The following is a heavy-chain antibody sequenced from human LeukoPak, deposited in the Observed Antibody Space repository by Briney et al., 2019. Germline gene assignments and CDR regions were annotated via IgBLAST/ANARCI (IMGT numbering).Heavy chain of an antibody. Sequence: PGGSLRLSCAGSGFTFSRYAMSWVRQAPGKGLEWVSAISGSGGSTDYPDSVKGRFTISRDNSKNTLYLQMNSLRAEDTAVYYCAKASGRTVDAFDIWGQGTMVTVSS. J-gene: IGHJ3*02. D-gene: IGHD3-10*01. V-gene: IGHV3-23*01. CDR1: GFTFSRYA. CDR2: ISGSGGST. CDR3: AKASGRTVDAFDI.